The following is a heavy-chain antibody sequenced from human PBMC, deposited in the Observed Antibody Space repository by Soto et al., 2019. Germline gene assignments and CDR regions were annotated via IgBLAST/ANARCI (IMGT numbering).Heavy chain of an antibody. V-gene: IGHV4-61*01. J-gene: IGHJ4*02. CDR2: IYYSGST. D-gene: IGHD6-19*01. CDR1: GGSVSSGSYY. Sequence: SETLSLTCTVSGGSVSSGSYYWSWIRQPPGKGLEWIGYIYYSGSTNYNPSLKSRVTISVDTSKNQFSLKLSSVTAADTAVYYCARVSGWYLGPFDYWGQGTLVTVSS. CDR3: ARVSGWYLGPFDY.